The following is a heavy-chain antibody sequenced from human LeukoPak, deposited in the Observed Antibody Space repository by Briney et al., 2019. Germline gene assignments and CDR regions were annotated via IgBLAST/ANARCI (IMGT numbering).Heavy chain of an antibody. CDR3: ARDFMRYYDSGRAWTSRCAFDI. CDR1: GGSISSGGYY. CDR2: INHSGST. V-gene: IGHV4-34*01. D-gene: IGHD3-22*01. Sequence: PSETLSLTCTVYGGSISSGGYYLSWIRQPPGKGLEWIVEINHSGSTNYNPSLKSRVTISVDTSKNQFSLKLSSVTAADTAVYYCARDFMRYYDSGRAWTSRCAFDIWGQGTMVTVSS. J-gene: IGHJ3*02.